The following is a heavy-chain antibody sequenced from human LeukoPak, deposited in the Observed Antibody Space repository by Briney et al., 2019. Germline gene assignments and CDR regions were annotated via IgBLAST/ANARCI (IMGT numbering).Heavy chain of an antibody. CDR3: AKTSSSWSVDY. V-gene: IGHV3-23*01. CDR1: GFTFSTYA. J-gene: IGHJ4*02. Sequence: PGGSLRLPCAASGFTFSTYAMNWVRQAPGKGLEWVSAISGSGGSTYYADSVKGRFTISRDNSKNTLYLQMNSLRAEDTAVYYCAKTSSSWSVDYWGQGTLVTVSS. D-gene: IGHD6-13*01. CDR2: ISGSGGST.